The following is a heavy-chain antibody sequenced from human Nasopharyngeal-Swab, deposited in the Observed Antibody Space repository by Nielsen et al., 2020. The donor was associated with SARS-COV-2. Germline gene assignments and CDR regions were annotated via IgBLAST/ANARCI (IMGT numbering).Heavy chain of an antibody. Sequence: SGPTLVKPTQTLTLACTFSGFSLSTSGMCVSWIRQPPGKALEWLALIDWDDDKYYSTSLKTRLTISKDTSKNQVVLTMTNMDPVDTATYYCARIPGYSSGWYSGGMDVWGQGTTVTVSS. CDR3: ARIPGYSSGWYSGGMDV. V-gene: IGHV2-70*01. CDR2: IDWDDDK. D-gene: IGHD6-19*01. CDR1: GFSLSTSGMC. J-gene: IGHJ6*02.